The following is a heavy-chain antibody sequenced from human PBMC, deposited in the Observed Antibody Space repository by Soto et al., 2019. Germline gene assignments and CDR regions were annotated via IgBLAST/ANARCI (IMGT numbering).Heavy chain of an antibody. J-gene: IGHJ4*02. CDR3: TRDIGGKGAY. Sequence: EVQLVESGGGLVQPGGSLRLSCAASGFTFSSYWMHWVRQVPGKGLLGVSRIDEYGSTINYADSVKGRFTISRDNARNTLYLEMNSLRAEDTALYYCTRDIGGKGAYWGPGTLVTVSS. D-gene: IGHD3-10*01. V-gene: IGHV3-74*01. CDR2: IDEYGSTI. CDR1: GFTFSSYW.